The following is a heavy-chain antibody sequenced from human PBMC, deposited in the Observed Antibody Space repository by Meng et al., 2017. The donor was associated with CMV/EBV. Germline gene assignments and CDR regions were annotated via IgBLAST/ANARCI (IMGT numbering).Heavy chain of an antibody. J-gene: IGHJ4*02. CDR2: IIPVFETA. V-gene: IGHV1-69*01. Sequence: QVQLAQSAAEVKQPGSSVKVSCKTSGGTFSTVAISWVRQAPGEGLEWMGGIIPVFETANYAERFQDRVTITADDSTTTAYMELSSLRADDTALYFCARGGDSWYSDYWGQGTLVTVSS. CDR3: ARGGDSWYSDY. D-gene: IGHD1-26*01. CDR1: GGTFSTVA.